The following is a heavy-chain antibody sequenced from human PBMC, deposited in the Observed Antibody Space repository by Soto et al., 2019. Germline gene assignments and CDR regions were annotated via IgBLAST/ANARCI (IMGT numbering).Heavy chain of an antibody. CDR2: INHSGST. J-gene: IGHJ6*03. CDR3: AGGQNWNYNYYYYYYYYMDV. Sequence: PSETLSLTCAVYGGSFSGYYWSWIRQPPGKGLEWIGEINHSGSTNYNPSLKSRVTISVDTSKNQFSLKLSSVTAADTAVYYCAGGQNWNYNYYYYYYYYMDVWGKGTTVTVSS. D-gene: IGHD1-7*01. CDR1: GGSFSGYY. V-gene: IGHV4-34*01.